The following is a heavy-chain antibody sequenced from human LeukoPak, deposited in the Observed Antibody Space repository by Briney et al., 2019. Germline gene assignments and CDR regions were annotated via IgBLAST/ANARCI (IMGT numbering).Heavy chain of an antibody. CDR2: IIPIFGTA. CDR1: GGTFSSYA. J-gene: IGHJ5*02. D-gene: IGHD6-19*01. CDR3: AVIAVAGENWFDP. V-gene: IGHV1-69*05. Sequence: GASVKVSCKASGGTFSSYAISWVRQAPGQGLEWMGGIIPIFGTANYAQKFQGRVTITTDESTSTAYMELSSLRSEDTAVYYCAVIAVAGENWFDPWAREPWSPSPQ.